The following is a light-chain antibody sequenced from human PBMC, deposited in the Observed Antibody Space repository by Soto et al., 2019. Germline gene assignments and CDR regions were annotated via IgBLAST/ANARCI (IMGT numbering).Light chain of an antibody. CDR3: QQYGSSPGT. CDR1: QSVSSSY. Sequence: EIVLTQSPGTLSLSPGERATLSCRASQSVSSSYLAWYQQKPGQAPRRLIYNAFNRATGIPDRFSGSGSGTDFTLTISRLEPEDFAVYYCQQYGSSPGTFGGGTKVDIK. J-gene: IGKJ4*01. CDR2: NAF. V-gene: IGKV3-20*01.